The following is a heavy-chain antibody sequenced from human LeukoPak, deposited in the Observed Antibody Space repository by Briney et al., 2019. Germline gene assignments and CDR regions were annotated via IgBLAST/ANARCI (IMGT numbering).Heavy chain of an antibody. CDR3: AKDVPEAYFDY. V-gene: IGHV3-23*01. Sequence: GGSLRLSCAASGFTFSSYSMNWVRQAPGKGLEWVSAISGSGGSTYYADSVKGRFTISRDNSKNTVYLQMNSLRTEDTAVYYCAKDVPEAYFDYWGQGNLVTVSS. CDR2: ISGSGGST. D-gene: IGHD3-10*02. J-gene: IGHJ4*02. CDR1: GFTFSSYS.